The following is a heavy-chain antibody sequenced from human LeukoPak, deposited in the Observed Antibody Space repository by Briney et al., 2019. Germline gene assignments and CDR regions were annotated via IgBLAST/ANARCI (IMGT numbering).Heavy chain of an antibody. CDR2: IYTSGST. CDR1: GGSISSYY. V-gene: IGHV4-4*07. Sequence: SETLSLTCTVSGGSISSYYWSWIRQPAGKGLEWIGRIYTSGSTNYNPSLKSRVTMSVDTSKNQFSLKLSSVTAADTAVYYCASVNYYDSSGYYYDAFDIWGQGTTVTVSS. CDR3: ASVNYYDSSGYYYDAFDI. J-gene: IGHJ3*02. D-gene: IGHD3-22*01.